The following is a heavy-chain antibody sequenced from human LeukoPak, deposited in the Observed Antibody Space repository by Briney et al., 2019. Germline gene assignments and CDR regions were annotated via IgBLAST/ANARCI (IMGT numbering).Heavy chain of an antibody. Sequence: PGGSLRLSCPASGFTFSSYAMSWVRQAPGKGLEWVSAISGSGGSTYYADSVKGRFTISRDNSKNALYLQMNSLRAEDTAVYYCAKVVSCSGGSCYDYWGQGTLVTVSS. CDR2: ISGSGGST. V-gene: IGHV3-23*01. D-gene: IGHD2-15*01. CDR1: GFTFSSYA. J-gene: IGHJ4*02. CDR3: AKVVSCSGGSCYDY.